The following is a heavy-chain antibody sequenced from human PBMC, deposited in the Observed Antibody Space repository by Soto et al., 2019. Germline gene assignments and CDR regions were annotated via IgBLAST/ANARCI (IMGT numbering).Heavy chain of an antibody. J-gene: IGHJ6*02. CDR3: ARQGSTGAMYFYGMSV. V-gene: IGHV5-51*01. D-gene: IGHD2-2*01. CDR1: GYTFSSYW. CDR2: IYPDDSDT. Sequence: GESLKISCKGSGYTFSSYWIAWVRQMPGKGLEWMGIIYPDDSDTRYGPSFEGQVTISADKSINTAYLQWDNLRASDTAIYYCARQGSTGAMYFYGMSVWGQGTTVTVSS.